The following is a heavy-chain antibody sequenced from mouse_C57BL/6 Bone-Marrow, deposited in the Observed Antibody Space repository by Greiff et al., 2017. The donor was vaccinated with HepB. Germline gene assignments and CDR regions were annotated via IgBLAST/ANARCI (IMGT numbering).Heavy chain of an antibody. V-gene: IGHV1-42*01. Sequence: VQLQQSGPELVKPGASVKISCKASGYSFTGYYMNWVKQSPEKSLEWIGEINPGTGGTTYNQKFKAKATLTVDKSSSTAYMQLKSLTSEDSAVYYCARWNFAMDYWGQGTSVTVSS. CDR2: INPGTGGT. J-gene: IGHJ4*01. CDR1: GYSFTGYY. CDR3: ARWNFAMDY.